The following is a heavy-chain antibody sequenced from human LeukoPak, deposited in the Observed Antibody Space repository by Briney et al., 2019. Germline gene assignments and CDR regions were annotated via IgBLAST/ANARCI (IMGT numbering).Heavy chain of an antibody. Sequence: SVKVSCKASGGTFSSYAISWVRQAPGQGLEWMGRLIPIFGTANYAQKFQGRVTITTDESTSTAYMELSSLRSEDTAVYYCARVHRYGSGSYYLDYWGQGTLMTVSS. D-gene: IGHD3-10*01. CDR3: ARVHRYGSGSYYLDY. CDR2: LIPIFGTA. J-gene: IGHJ4*02. V-gene: IGHV1-69*05. CDR1: GGTFSSYA.